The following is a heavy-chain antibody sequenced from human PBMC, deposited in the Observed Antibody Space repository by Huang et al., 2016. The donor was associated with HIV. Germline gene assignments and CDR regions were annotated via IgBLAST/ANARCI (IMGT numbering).Heavy chain of an antibody. J-gene: IGHJ4*02. CDR2: IYPGDSDT. CDR3: ARLAGGTWSYYFDL. V-gene: IGHV5-51*03. CDR1: GYIFTTSG. Sequence: EVELVQSGTEVKKPGESLKISCKGSGYIFTTSGIGWVRQMPGKGLGWVGIIYPGDSDTRYSPSFQGQVTMSDDKSINTAYLHWSSLKASYTAMYYCARLAGGTWSYYFDLWGQGALVTVSS. D-gene: IGHD3-10*01.